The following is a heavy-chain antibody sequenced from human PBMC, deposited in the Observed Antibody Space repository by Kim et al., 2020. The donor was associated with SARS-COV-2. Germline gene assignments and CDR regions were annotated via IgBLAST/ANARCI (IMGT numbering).Heavy chain of an antibody. Sequence: RTYYAHSVKGRFTISRDNSKNTLYLQMNSLRAEDTAVYYCARVGAAAGTNYWGQGTLVTVSS. CDR2: RT. J-gene: IGHJ4*02. CDR3: ARVGAAAGTNY. V-gene: IGHV3-66*01. D-gene: IGHD6-13*01.